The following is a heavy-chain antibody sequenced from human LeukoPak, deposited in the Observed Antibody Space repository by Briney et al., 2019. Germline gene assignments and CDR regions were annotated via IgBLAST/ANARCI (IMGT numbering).Heavy chain of an antibody. Sequence: GGSLRLSCAASGFTFSSYGMHWVRQAPGKGLEWVSSISSSSSYIYYADSVKGRFTISRDNAKNSLYLQMNSLRAEDTAVYYCARDWGRYCSSTSCYSPWFDPWGQGTLVTVSS. D-gene: IGHD2-2*01. V-gene: IGHV3-21*01. CDR2: ISSSSSYI. CDR3: ARDWGRYCSSTSCYSPWFDP. J-gene: IGHJ5*02. CDR1: GFTFSSYG.